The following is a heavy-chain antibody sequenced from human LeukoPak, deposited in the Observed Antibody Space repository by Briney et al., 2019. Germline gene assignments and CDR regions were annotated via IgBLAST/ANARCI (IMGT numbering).Heavy chain of an antibody. CDR2: ISYDGSNK. Sequence: SCKASGGTFSSYGMHWVRPAPGKGLEWVAVISYDGSNKYYADSVKGRFTISRDNSKNTLYLQMNSLRAEDTAVYYCAKVPSSSSNVYWGQGTLVTVSS. D-gene: IGHD6-6*01. CDR3: AKVPSSSSNVY. J-gene: IGHJ4*02. V-gene: IGHV3-30*18. CDR1: GGTFSSYG.